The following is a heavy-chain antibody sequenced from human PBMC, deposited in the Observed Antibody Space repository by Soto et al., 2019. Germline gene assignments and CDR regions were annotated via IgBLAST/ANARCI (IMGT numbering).Heavy chain of an antibody. CDR1: GFTFSSYW. CDR3: ARVGGGEYCSGGSRTTWGGYYYYYMDV. Sequence: GGSLRLSCAASGFTFSSYWMSWVRQAPGKGLEWVANIKQDGSEKYYVDSVKGRFTISRDNAKNSLYLQMNSLRAEDTAVYYCARVGGGEYCSGGSRTTWGGYYYYYMDVWGKGTTVTVSS. J-gene: IGHJ6*03. D-gene: IGHD2-15*01. V-gene: IGHV3-7*01. CDR2: IKQDGSEK.